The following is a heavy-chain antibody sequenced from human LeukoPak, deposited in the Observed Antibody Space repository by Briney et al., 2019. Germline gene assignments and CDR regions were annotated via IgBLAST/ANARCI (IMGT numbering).Heavy chain of an antibody. CDR2: TYHRSKWYN. Sequence: SQTLSLTCATSGDSVSSNSAAWNWIRQSPSRGLERLGRTYHRSKWYNDYALSVKSRISVNPDTPKNQFSLQLNSVTPEDTAVYYCARSGSYNFDYWGQGTLVTVSS. D-gene: IGHD1-26*01. CDR3: ARSGSYNFDY. CDR1: GDSVSSNSAA. J-gene: IGHJ4*02. V-gene: IGHV6-1*01.